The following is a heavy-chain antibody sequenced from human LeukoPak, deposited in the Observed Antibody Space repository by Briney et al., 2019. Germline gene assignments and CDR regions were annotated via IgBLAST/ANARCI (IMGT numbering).Heavy chain of an antibody. D-gene: IGHD3-10*01. V-gene: IGHV3-7*01. CDR3: ARDLGVRGVILWGAFDI. CDR1: GFTFSSYW. Sequence: GGSLRLSCAASGFTFSSYWMSWVRQAPGKGLEWVANIKQDGSEKYYVDSVKGRFTISRDNAKNSLYLQMNSLRAEDTAVYYCARDLGVRGVILWGAFDIWGQGTMVTVSS. J-gene: IGHJ3*02. CDR2: IKQDGSEK.